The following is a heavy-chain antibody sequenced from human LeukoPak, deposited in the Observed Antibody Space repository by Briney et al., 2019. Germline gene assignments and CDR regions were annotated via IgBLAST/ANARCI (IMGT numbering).Heavy chain of an antibody. D-gene: IGHD1-1*01. CDR2: IYYSGST. CDR1: GGSISSSSYY. CDR3: ARPQHDAFDI. J-gene: IGHJ3*02. V-gene: IGHV4-61*05. Sequence: PSETLSLTCTVSGGSISSSSYYWGWIRQPPGKGLEWIGYIYYSGSTNYNPSLKSRVTILIDTSKNQFSLKLSSVTAADTAVYYCARPQHDAFDIWGQGTMVTVSS.